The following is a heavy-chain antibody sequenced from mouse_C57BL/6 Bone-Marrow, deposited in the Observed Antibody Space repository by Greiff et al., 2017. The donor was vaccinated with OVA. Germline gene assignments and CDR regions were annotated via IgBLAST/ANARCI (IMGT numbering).Heavy chain of an antibody. V-gene: IGHV5-12*01. CDR1: GFTFSDYY. Sequence: DVKLVESGGGLVQPGGSLKLSCAASGFTFSDYYMYWVRQTPEKRLEWVAYISNGGGSTYYPDTVKGRFTISRDNAKNTLYLQMSRLKSEDTAMYYCARGITPGFAYWGQGTLVTVSA. D-gene: IGHD1-2*01. CDR3: ARGITPGFAY. CDR2: ISNGGGST. J-gene: IGHJ3*01.